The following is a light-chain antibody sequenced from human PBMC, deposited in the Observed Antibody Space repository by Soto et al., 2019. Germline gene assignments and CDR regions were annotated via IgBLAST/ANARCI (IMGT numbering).Light chain of an antibody. Sequence: DIQMTQSPSTLSASVGDRVTITCRASQDISNWLAWYQQKPGKAPKLLIYDASSLESVVPSRFSGSGSGTKFTLTINSLQPDDSATYYCQHYTSYPATFGQGTKVEIK. V-gene: IGKV1-5*01. CDR1: QDISNW. J-gene: IGKJ1*01. CDR2: DAS. CDR3: QHYTSYPAT.